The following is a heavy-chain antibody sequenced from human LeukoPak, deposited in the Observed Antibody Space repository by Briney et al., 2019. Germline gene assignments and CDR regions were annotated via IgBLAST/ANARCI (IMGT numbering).Heavy chain of an antibody. D-gene: IGHD4-23*01. Sequence: SVKVSCKASGGTFSSYAISWVRQAPGQGLEWMGGIIPIFGTANYAQKFQGRVTITTDESTSTAYMELSSPRSEDTAVYYCARDKDYGGNFGTFDYWGQGTLVTVSS. V-gene: IGHV1-69*05. CDR2: IIPIFGTA. J-gene: IGHJ4*02. CDR1: GGTFSSYA. CDR3: ARDKDYGGNFGTFDY.